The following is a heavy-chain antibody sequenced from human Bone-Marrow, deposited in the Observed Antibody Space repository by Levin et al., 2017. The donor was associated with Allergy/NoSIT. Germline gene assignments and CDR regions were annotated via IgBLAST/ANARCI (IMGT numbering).Heavy chain of an antibody. CDR1: GFTFDDYA. J-gene: IGHJ5*02. V-gene: IGHV3-9*01. Sequence: GGSLRLSCAASGFTFDDYAMHWVRQAPGKGLEWVSGISWNSGSIGYADSVKGRFTISRDNAKNSLYLQMNSLRAEDTALYYCAKDSAVTAAADTPGWFDPWGQGTLVTVSS. D-gene: IGHD6-13*01. CDR2: ISWNSGSI. CDR3: AKDSAVTAAADTPGWFDP.